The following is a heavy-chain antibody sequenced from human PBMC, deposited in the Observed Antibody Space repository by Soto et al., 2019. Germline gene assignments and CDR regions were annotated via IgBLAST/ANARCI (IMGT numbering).Heavy chain of an antibody. V-gene: IGHV4-34*01. CDR2: INHSGST. CDR3: ARLIAAAGTRGFYYYYGMDV. CDR1: AGSFSGYY. D-gene: IGHD6-13*01. Sequence: PSETLSLTCAVYAGSFSGYYWSWIRQPPGKGLEWIGEINHSGSTNYNPSLKSRVTISVDTSKNQFSLKLSSVTAADTAVYYCARLIAAAGTRGFYYYYGMDVWGQGTTVTVSS. J-gene: IGHJ6*02.